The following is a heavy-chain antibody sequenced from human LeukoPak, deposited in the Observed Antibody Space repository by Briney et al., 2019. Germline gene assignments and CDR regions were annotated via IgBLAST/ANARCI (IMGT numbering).Heavy chain of an antibody. J-gene: IGHJ6*02. D-gene: IGHD3-22*01. CDR2: IANKANSYIT. Sequence: GGSLRLSCAASGFTFSDHYIDRVRQAPGKGLEWVGRIANKANSYITEYAASVKGRSTISRDDSKNSLYLQMHSLKTEDTAVYYCARDRSGAYYSDSRDYGMDVWGQGTTVTVSS. V-gene: IGHV3-72*01. CDR3: ARDRSGAYYSDSRDYGMDV. CDR1: GFTFSDHY.